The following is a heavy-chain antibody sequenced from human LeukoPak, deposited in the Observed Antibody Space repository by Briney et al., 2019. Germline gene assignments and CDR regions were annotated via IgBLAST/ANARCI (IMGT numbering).Heavy chain of an antibody. V-gene: IGHV3-21*01. CDR2: ISSSSSYI. CDR3: ARALYYDYVWGSSNWFDP. Sequence: GGSLRLSCAASGFTFSSYSMNSVRQAPGKGLEWVSSISSSSSYIYYADSVKGRFTISRDNAKNSLYLQMNSLRAEDTAVYYCARALYYDYVWGSSNWFDPWGQGTLVTVSS. CDR1: GFTFSSYS. D-gene: IGHD3-16*01. J-gene: IGHJ5*02.